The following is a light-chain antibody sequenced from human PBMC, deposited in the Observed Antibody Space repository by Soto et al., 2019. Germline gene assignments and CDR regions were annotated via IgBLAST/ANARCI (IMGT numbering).Light chain of an antibody. CDR1: QSISSW. Sequence: DFQRAKYPPPLSASVGDRVSITCRASQSISSWLAWYQQKPGKAPKLLIYKASSLESGVPSRFSGSGSGTEFTLTISSLQPDDFATYYCQQYNSYPWTFGQGAKVDVK. V-gene: IGKV1-5*03. CDR2: KAS. J-gene: IGKJ1*01. CDR3: QQYNSYPWT.